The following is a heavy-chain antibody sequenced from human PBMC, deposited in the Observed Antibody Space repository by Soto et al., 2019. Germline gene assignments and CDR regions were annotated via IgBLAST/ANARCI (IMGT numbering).Heavy chain of an antibody. CDR2: FDPEDGET. D-gene: IGHD2-15*01. Sequence: ASVKVSCKVSGYTLTELSMHWVRQAPGKGLEWMGGFDPEDGETIYAQKFQGRVTMTEDTSTDTAYMELSSLRSEDTAVYYCATGGYCSGGSCYVYWGQGTLVTVSS. CDR1: GYTLTELS. J-gene: IGHJ4*02. CDR3: ATGGYCSGGSCYVY. V-gene: IGHV1-24*01.